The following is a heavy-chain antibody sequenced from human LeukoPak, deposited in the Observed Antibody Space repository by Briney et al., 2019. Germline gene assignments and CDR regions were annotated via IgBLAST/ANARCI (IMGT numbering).Heavy chain of an antibody. CDR3: ARHWRLFDF. CDR1: GGTFSSYA. CDR2: INTNIGNS. Sequence: ASVKVSCKASGGTFSSYAISWVRQAPGQGLEWVGWINTNIGNSTYAQGFTGRFVFSLDTSVSTAYLQISSLKSEDTAVYYCARHWRLFDFWGQGTLVTVSS. V-gene: IGHV7-4-1*02. D-gene: IGHD1-1*01. J-gene: IGHJ4*02.